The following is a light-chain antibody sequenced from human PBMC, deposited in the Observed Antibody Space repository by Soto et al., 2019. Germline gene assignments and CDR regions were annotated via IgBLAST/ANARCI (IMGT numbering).Light chain of an antibody. CDR1: QSVSSN. Sequence: EIVMTQSPATLSVSPGERATLSCRASQSVSSNLAWYQQKPGQAPRLLIYGASTRATGIPARFSGSGSGTEFILTISSLQSEDFAVYYCQPYNNWPLTFGGGTKVDNK. CDR2: GAS. J-gene: IGKJ4*01. CDR3: QPYNNWPLT. V-gene: IGKV3-15*01.